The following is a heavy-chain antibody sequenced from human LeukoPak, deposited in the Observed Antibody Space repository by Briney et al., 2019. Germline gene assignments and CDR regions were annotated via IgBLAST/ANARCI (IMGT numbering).Heavy chain of an antibody. J-gene: IGHJ4*02. Sequence: PGGSLRLSCAASGFTFSSYGMHWVRQAPGKGLEWVAVISYDGSNKYYADSVKGRFTISRDNSKNTLYLQMNSLGAEDTAVYYCAKFPSVTATFDYWGQGTLVTVSS. CDR1: GFTFSSYG. D-gene: IGHD2-21*02. CDR2: ISYDGSNK. V-gene: IGHV3-30*18. CDR3: AKFPSVTATFDY.